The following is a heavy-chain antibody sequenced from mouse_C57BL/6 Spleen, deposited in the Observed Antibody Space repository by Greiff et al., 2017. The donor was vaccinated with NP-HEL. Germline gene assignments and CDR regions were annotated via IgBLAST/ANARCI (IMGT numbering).Heavy chain of an antibody. CDR2: ISSGSSTI. CDR1: GFTFSDYG. D-gene: IGHD1-1*01. J-gene: IGHJ4*01. CDR3: ASTTVRAMDY. V-gene: IGHV5-17*01. Sequence: EVKLVESGGGLVKPGGSLKLSCAASGFTFSDYGMHWVRQAPEKGLEWVAYISSGSSTIYYADTVKGRFTISRDNAKNTLFLQMTSLRSEDTAMYYCASTTVRAMDYWGQGTSVTVSS.